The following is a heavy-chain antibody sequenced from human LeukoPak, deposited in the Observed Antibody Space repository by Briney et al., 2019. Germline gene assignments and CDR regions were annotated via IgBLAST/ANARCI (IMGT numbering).Heavy chain of an antibody. CDR1: GFTFSTFA. CDR2: ISGSDTNT. J-gene: IGHJ4*02. CDR3: ANLDY. Sequence: GGSLRLSCAASGFTFSTFAMSWVRQAPGKGLEWVSAISGSDTNTYYADSVKGRFTISRDNSKSTLYLQMNGLRTEDTAIYYCANLDYWGQGTLVTVSS. V-gene: IGHV3-23*01.